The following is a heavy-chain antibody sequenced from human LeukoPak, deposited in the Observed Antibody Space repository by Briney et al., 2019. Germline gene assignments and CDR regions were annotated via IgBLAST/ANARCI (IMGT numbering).Heavy chain of an antibody. CDR3: ARGYCSGGSCYALDH. D-gene: IGHD2-15*01. CDR2: IYYSGST. J-gene: IGHJ4*02. V-gene: IGHV4-30-4*01. Sequence: PLETLSLTCTVSGGSISSGDYYWSWIRQPPGKGLEWIGYIYYSGSTYYNPSLKSRVTISVDTSKNQFSLKLSSVTAADTAVYYCARGYCSGGSCYALDHWGQGTLVTVSS. CDR1: GGSISSGDYY.